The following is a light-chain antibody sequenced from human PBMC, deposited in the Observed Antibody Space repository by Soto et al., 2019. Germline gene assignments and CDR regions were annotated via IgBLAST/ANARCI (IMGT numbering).Light chain of an antibody. V-gene: IGKV3-15*01. CDR3: QQYNNWRT. CDR2: GAS. CDR1: QSVSSN. J-gene: IGKJ1*01. Sequence: EIVMTQSPATLSVSPGERATLSCRASQSVSSNSAWYQQKPGQAPRLLIYGASTRATGIPARFSGSGSGTEFTLTISSLQSEDFAVYYCQQYNNWRTFGQGTKV.